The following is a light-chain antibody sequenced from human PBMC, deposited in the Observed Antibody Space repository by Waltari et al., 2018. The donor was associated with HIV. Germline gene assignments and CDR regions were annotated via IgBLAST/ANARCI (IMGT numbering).Light chain of an antibody. Sequence: SPLTQEASVSGTVGQKVTLSCIGQRNNIGTLDVAWYHQISPAAPKTVIFGNSLPAGILYRCSCSKAGTTASLTISGLQPDDEGDYYCSTWDSSLSGVVFGGGTKLTVL. J-gene: IGLJ2*01. V-gene: IGLV1-44*01. CDR1: RNNIGTLD. CDR3: STWDSSLSGVV. CDR2: GNS.